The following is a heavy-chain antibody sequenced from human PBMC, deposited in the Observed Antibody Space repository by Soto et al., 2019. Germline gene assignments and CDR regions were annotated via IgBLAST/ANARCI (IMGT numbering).Heavy chain of an antibody. J-gene: IGHJ6*04. Sequence: PSETLSLTCTVSGGSISSYYWSWIRQPPGKGLEWIGYIYYSGSTNYNPSLKSRVTISVDTSKNQFSLKLSSVTAADTAVYYCARASNGDSVDVWGKGTTVTVSS. CDR3: ARASNGDSVDV. CDR1: GGSISSYY. V-gene: IGHV4-59*01. CDR2: IYYSGST. D-gene: IGHD4-17*01.